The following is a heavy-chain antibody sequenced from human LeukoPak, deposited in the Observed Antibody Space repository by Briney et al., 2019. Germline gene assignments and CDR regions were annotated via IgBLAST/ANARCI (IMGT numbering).Heavy chain of an antibody. CDR1: GFTFSGSA. CDR2: IRSKANSYAT. J-gene: IGHJ4*02. Sequence: AGGSLKLSCAASGFTFSGSAMHWVRQASGKGLEWVGRIRSKANSYATAYAASVKGRFTISRDDSKNTAYLQMNSLKIEDTAVYYCTSRKDIVVVVAAPPYSSRDDYWGQGTLVTVSS. CDR3: TSRKDIVVVVAAPPYSSRDDY. D-gene: IGHD2-15*01. V-gene: IGHV3-73*01.